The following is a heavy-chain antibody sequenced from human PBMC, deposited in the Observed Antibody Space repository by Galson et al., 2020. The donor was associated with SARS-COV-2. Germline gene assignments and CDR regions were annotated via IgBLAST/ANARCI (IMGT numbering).Heavy chain of an antibody. CDR2: IYSGGSS. D-gene: IGHD3-22*01. Sequence: GGSLRLSCTASGFTVNTNYMGWVRQAPGKGLEWVAVIYSGGSSYYADPVKGRFVISRDDADNTMFLQMNTLGAEDTAIYYCARGRYDSSHYYYGVAEYFQHWGQGTQVTVSS. CDR3: ARGRYDSSHYYYGVAEYFQH. CDR1: GFTVNTNY. V-gene: IGHV3-53*01. J-gene: IGHJ1*01.